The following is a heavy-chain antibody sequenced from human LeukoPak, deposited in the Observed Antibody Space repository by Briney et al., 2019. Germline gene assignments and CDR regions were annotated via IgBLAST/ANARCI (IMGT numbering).Heavy chain of an antibody. V-gene: IGHV4-61*01. CDR3: ARSFNWQQVPYFDY. Sequence: ASETLSLTCTVSGGSVSSGSYYWSWIRQPPGKGLEWIGYINYSGSTNYNPSLKSRVTISVDTSKNQFSLTLRSVTAADTAMYYCARSFNWQQVPYFDYWGQGSLVTVSS. J-gene: IGHJ4*02. CDR2: INYSGST. D-gene: IGHD6-13*01. CDR1: GGSVSSGSYY.